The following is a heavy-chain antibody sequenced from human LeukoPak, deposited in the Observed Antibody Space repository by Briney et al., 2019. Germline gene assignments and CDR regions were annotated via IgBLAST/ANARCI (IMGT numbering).Heavy chain of an antibody. D-gene: IGHD5-18*01. V-gene: IGHV4-30-4*08. CDR2: IYYSGST. CDR1: GGSISSGDYY. J-gene: IGHJ3*02. Sequence: SETLSPTCTVSGGSISSGDYYWGWIRQPPGKGLEWIGYIYYSGSTYYNPSLKSRVTISVDTSKNQFSLKLSSVTAADTAVYYCARDGTQRGYSYAFDIWGQGTMVTVSS. CDR3: ARDGTQRGYSYAFDI.